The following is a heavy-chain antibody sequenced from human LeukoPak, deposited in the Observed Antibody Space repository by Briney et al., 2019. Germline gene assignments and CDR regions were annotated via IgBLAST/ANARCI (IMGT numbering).Heavy chain of an antibody. Sequence: GGSLRLSCAASGFTFSTYWMHWVRQAPGKGLVWVSRINSDGSSTTYADSVKGRFTISRDNAKNTLYLQMNSLRAEDTAVYYCAKDLGGGSSWYKWDYFDYWGQGTLVTVSS. CDR3: AKDLGGGSSWYKWDYFDY. CDR2: INSDGSST. J-gene: IGHJ4*02. V-gene: IGHV3-74*01. CDR1: GFTFSTYW. D-gene: IGHD6-13*01.